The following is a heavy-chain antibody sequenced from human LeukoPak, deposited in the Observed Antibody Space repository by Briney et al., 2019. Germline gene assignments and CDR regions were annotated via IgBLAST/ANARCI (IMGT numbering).Heavy chain of an antibody. J-gene: IGHJ4*02. Sequence: GASVKVSCKASGYTFTSYGISWVRQAPGQGLEWMGWISAYNGNTNYAQKLQGRVTMTTDTSTSTAYMELRSLRSDDTAVYCCARTLNPYCGGDCFALNFDYWGQGTLVTVSS. D-gene: IGHD2-21*02. CDR2: ISAYNGNT. CDR1: GYTFTSYG. V-gene: IGHV1-18*01. CDR3: ARTLNPYCGGDCFALNFDY.